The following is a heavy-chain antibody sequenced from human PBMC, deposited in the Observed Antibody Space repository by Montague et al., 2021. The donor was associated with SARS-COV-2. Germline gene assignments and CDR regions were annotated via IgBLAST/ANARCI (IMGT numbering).Heavy chain of an antibody. J-gene: IGHJ6*02. CDR3: ARACDGGRCARVLVAVDV. CDR1: GGSISSGSYY. CDR2: IYYSGST. Sequence: SETLSLTCTVSGGSISSGSYYWSWIRQPPGKGLEWIGYIYYSGSTYYNPSLKSRVTISVDTSKNQFTLKLTSVTAADTAMYYCARACDGGRCARVLVAVDVWGQGTTVTVSS. V-gene: IGHV4-39*06. D-gene: IGHD4-23*01.